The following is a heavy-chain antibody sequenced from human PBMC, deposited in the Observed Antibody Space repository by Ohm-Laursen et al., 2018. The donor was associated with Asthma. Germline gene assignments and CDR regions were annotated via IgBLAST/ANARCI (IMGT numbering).Heavy chain of an antibody. CDR2: IYYSGNT. V-gene: IGHV4-30-4*08. Sequence: TLSLTCSVSGDSISSGDHYWSWIRQPPGKGLEWIGYIYYSGNTHYNPSLKSRVIISVDTSKNQFSLKLTSVTAADTALYYCARATFYYESTGYYYFDHWGQGTLVTVSS. CDR1: GDSISSGDHY. J-gene: IGHJ4*02. CDR3: ARATFYYESTGYYYFDH. D-gene: IGHD3-22*01.